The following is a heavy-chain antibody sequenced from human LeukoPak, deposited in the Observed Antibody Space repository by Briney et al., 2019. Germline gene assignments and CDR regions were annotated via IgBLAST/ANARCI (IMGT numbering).Heavy chain of an antibody. V-gene: IGHV4-34*01. CDR1: GGSFSGYY. D-gene: IGHD6-13*01. Sequence: PSETLSLTCAVYGGSFSGYYWSWIRQPPGKGLEWIGETNHSGSTNYNPSLKSRVTISVDTSKNQFSLKLSSVTAADTAVYYCAREVAAAGTRYFDYWGQGTLVTVSS. CDR2: TNHSGST. J-gene: IGHJ4*02. CDR3: AREVAAAGTRYFDY.